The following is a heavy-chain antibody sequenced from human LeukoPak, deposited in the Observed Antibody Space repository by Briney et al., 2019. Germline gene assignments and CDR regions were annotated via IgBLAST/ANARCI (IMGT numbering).Heavy chain of an antibody. CDR2: ISAYNGNT. CDR3: ARDQTYYDFWSGYYTGRAFDI. V-gene: IGHV1-18*01. D-gene: IGHD3-3*01. J-gene: IGHJ3*02. CDR1: GYTFTSYG. Sequence: ASVKVSCKASGYTFTSYGISWVRPAPGQGLEWMGWISAYNGNTNYAQKLQGRVTMTTDTSTSTAYMELRSLRSDDTAVYYCARDQTYYDFWSGYYTGRAFDIWGQGTMVTVSS.